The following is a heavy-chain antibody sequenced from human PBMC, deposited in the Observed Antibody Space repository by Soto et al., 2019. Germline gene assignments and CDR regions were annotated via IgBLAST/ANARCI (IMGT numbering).Heavy chain of an antibody. D-gene: IGHD3-10*01. V-gene: IGHV4-34*01. Sequence: QVQLQQWGAGLLKPSETLSLTCAVYGGSFSGYYWSWIRQPPGKGLEWIGEINHSGSTNYNPSLKSRVTISVDTSKNQFSLKLSSVTAADTAVYYCLYRLKLLWFGEKDYWGQGTLVTVSS. J-gene: IGHJ4*02. CDR1: GGSFSGYY. CDR3: LYRLKLLWFGEKDY. CDR2: INHSGST.